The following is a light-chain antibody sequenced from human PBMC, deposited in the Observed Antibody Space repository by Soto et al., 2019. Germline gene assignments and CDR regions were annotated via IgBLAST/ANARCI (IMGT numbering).Light chain of an antibody. Sequence: DIQMTQSPSTLSASVGDRVTLTCRASQSITPWLAWYQKKPGKVPKLLIYQASSLESGVPLRFSGSASGTEFNLTINRLQTDDFATYECQHYNRYSATFGQGTKVDIK. CDR1: QSITPW. V-gene: IGKV1-5*03. CDR2: QAS. CDR3: QHYNRYSAT. J-gene: IGKJ1*01.